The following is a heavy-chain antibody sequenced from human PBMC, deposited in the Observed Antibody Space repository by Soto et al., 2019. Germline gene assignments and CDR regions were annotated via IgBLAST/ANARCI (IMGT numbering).Heavy chain of an antibody. CDR2: IYWDDDK. V-gene: IGHV2-5*02. CDR3: AHRVSDDLGSGSFLAY. D-gene: IGHD3-3*01. Sequence: GPARVNPTQSLALACSFSGFSLSTSGVGVGWIRQPPGKALEWLALIYWDDDKRYSPCLESRLPITKDTSKNQVVLTMTNMDPVDTATYYCAHRVSDDLGSGSFLAYWGQGSLVTVSS. CDR1: GFSLSTSGVG. J-gene: IGHJ4*02.